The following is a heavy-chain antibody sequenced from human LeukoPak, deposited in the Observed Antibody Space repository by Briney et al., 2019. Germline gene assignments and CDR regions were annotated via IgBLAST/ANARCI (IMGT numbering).Heavy chain of an antibody. J-gene: IGHJ4*02. CDR3: AKDAPVVTRGSYFDY. D-gene: IGHD4-23*01. CDR2: MSIVGSNK. Sequence: PGGSLRLSCAASGFTFSSYGMHWVRQAPGKGLEWVAVMSIVGSNKYYADSVKGRFTISRDNSKNTLYLQMSSLRAEDTAVYYCAKDAPVVTRGSYFDYWGQGTLVTVSS. CDR1: GFTFSSYG. V-gene: IGHV3-30*18.